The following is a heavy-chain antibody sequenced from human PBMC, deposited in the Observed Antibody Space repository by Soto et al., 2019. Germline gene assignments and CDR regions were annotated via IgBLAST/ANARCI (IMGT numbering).Heavy chain of an antibody. CDR3: ARESDYDTFDY. V-gene: IGHV3-48*03. D-gene: IGHD3-9*01. Sequence: LRLSCAASGFTFITYEMNWVRQAPGKGLEWVSYISGGGTSIYYADSVKGRFTISRDNGKKSLYLQMNGLRAEDTAVYYCARESDYDTFDYWGQGTLVTVSS. CDR1: GFTFITYE. CDR2: ISGGGTSI. J-gene: IGHJ4*02.